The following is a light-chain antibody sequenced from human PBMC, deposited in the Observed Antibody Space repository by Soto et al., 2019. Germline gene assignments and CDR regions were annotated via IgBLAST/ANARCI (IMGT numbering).Light chain of an antibody. CDR2: LGS. V-gene: IGKV2-28*01. Sequence: DIVMTQSPLSLSVTPGEPASISCRSSQSLIYGGYKCLAWYLQKPGQSPQLLIYLGSGRASGVPDRFRGSGSGTDFTLEISRVEAEDVGIYYCMQTLQTPLTFGGGTKVEI. CDR3: MQTLQTPLT. J-gene: IGKJ4*01. CDR1: QSLIYGGYKC.